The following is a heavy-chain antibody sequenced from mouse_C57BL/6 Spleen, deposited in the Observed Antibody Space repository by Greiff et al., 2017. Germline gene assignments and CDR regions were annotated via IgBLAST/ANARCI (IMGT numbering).Heavy chain of an antibody. CDR3: TTPYYSKYAGFAY. CDR1: GYTFTDYE. J-gene: IGHJ3*01. D-gene: IGHD2-5*01. Sequence: VQVVESGAELVRPGASVTLSCKASGYTFTDYEMHWVKQTPVHGLEWIGSIDPETGGTAYNQKFKGKAILTADKFSSTAYMELRSLTSKDSAVYYCTTPYYSKYAGFAYWGQGTLVTVSA. V-gene: IGHV1-15*01. CDR2: IDPETGGT.